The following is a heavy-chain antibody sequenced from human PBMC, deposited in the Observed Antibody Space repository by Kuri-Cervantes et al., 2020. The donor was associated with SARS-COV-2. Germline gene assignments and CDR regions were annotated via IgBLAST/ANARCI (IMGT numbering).Heavy chain of an antibody. J-gene: IGHJ5*02. CDR2: ISFDGNSE. CDR3: ASSLTIFGVFGWFDP. V-gene: IGHV3-30-3*01. CDR1: GFSFRTYA. Sequence: GESLKISCAASGFSFRTYAMHWVRQAPGKGLEWVAVISFDGNSEDYADSVKGRFTISRDNSKNTLYLQMNSLRAEDTAVYYCASSLTIFGVFGWFDPWGQGTLVTVSS. D-gene: IGHD3-3*01.